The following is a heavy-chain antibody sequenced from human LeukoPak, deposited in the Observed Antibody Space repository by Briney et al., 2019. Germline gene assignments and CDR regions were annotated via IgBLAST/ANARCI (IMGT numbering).Heavy chain of an antibody. Sequence: SQTLSLTCAVSGGSISSGGYSWSWIRQPPGKGLEWIGYINHSGSTNYNPSLKSRVTISVDTSKNQFSLKLSSVTAADTAVYYCARVYTLPNYYFDYWGQGTLVTVSS. V-gene: IGHV4-30-2*01. CDR3: ARVYTLPNYYFDY. CDR1: GGSISSGGYS. J-gene: IGHJ4*02. D-gene: IGHD1-7*01. CDR2: INHSGST.